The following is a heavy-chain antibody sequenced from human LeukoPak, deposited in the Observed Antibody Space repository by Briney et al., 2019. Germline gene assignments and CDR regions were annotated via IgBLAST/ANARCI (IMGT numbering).Heavy chain of an antibody. D-gene: IGHD6-19*01. CDR2: INPSGGST. J-gene: IGHJ3*02. Sequence: ASVKVSCKASGYTFTSYYMHWVRQAPGQGLEWMGLINPSGGSTSYAQKFQGRVTMTRDTSTSTVYMELSSLRSEDTAVYYCARHKYSSGWPPEGAFDIWGQGTMVTVSS. CDR1: GYTFTSYY. CDR3: ARHKYSSGWPPEGAFDI. V-gene: IGHV1-46*01.